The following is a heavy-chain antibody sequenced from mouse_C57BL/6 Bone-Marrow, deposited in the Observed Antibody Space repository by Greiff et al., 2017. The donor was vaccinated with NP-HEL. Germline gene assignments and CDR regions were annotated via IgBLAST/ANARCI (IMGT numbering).Heavy chain of an antibody. V-gene: IGHV1-66*01. CDR3: ARSPYYSNLWYFDV. CDR1: GYSFTSYY. J-gene: IGHJ1*03. D-gene: IGHD2-5*01. Sequence: VKLKESGPELVKPGASVKISCKASGYSFTSYYIHWVKQRPGQGLEWIGWIYPGSGNTKYNEKFKGKATLTADTSSSTAYMQLSSLTSEDSAVYYCARSPYYSNLWYFDVWGTGTTVTVSS. CDR2: IYPGSGNT.